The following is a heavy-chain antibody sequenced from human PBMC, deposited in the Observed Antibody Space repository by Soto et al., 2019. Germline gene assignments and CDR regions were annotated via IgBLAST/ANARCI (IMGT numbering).Heavy chain of an antibody. CDR2: ISAYNGNT. CDR3: ARALRPLIWDAFDI. Sequence: ASVKVSCKASGYTFTGYGIGWVRQAPGQGLEWMGWISAYNGNTNYAQKLQGRVTMTTDTSTSTAYMELRSLRSDDTAVYYCARALRPLIWDAFDIWGQGTMVTVS. CDR1: GYTFTGYG. V-gene: IGHV1-18*01. D-gene: IGHD6-6*01. J-gene: IGHJ3*02.